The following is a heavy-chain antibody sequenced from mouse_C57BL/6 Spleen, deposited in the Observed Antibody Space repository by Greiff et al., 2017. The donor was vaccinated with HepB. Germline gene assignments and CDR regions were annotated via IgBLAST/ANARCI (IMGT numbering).Heavy chain of an antibody. CDR3: ANSHYYGTPYWYFDV. CDR1: GYTFTSYW. D-gene: IGHD1-1*01. Sequence: QVQLQQPGAELVKPGASVKLSCKASGYTFTSYWMHWVKQRPGRGLEWIGRIDPNSGGTKYNEKFKSKATLTVDKPSSTAYMQLSSLTSEDSAVYYYANSHYYGTPYWYFDVWGTGTTVTVSS. CDR2: IDPNSGGT. J-gene: IGHJ1*03. V-gene: IGHV1-72*01.